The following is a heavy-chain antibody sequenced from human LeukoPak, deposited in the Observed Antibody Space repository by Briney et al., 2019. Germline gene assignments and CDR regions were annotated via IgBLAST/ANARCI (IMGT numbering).Heavy chain of an antibody. J-gene: IGHJ4*02. CDR2: ISSSGSTI. CDR3: ARGMVRGVITIRDAFDY. Sequence: GGSLRLSCAASGFTFSSYEMNWVRQAPGKGLEWVSYISSSGSTIYYADSVKGRFTISRDNAKNSLYLQMNSLRAEDTAAYYCARGMVRGVITIRDAFDYWGQGTLVTVSS. V-gene: IGHV3-48*03. CDR1: GFTFSSYE. D-gene: IGHD3-10*01.